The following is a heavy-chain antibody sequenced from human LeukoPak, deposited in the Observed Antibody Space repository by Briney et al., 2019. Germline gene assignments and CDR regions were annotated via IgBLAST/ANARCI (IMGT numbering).Heavy chain of an antibody. J-gene: IGHJ5*02. V-gene: IGHV4-39*07. Sequence: PSETLSLTCDVSGGSISSSSYYWGWIRQPPGKGLEWIGSIYYSGSTYYNPSLKSRVTISVDTSKNQFSLKLSSVTAADTAVYYCARVRYSNYLGPWLTWGQGTLVTVSS. CDR2: IYYSGST. D-gene: IGHD4-11*01. CDR1: GGSISSSSYY. CDR3: ARVRYSNYLGPWLT.